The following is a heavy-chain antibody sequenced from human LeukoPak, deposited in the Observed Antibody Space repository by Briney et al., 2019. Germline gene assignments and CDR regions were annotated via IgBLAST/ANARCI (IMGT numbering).Heavy chain of an antibody. CDR3: AREGRPLNWFDP. CDR1: GGSFSGYY. V-gene: IGHV4-59*01. D-gene: IGHD2-15*01. Sequence: SETLSLTCAVYGGSFSGYYWSWIRQPPGKGLEWIGYIYYSGSTNYNPSLKSRVTISVDTSKNQFSLKLSSVTAADTAVYYCAREGRPLNWFDPWGQGTLVTVSS. J-gene: IGHJ5*02. CDR2: IYYSGST.